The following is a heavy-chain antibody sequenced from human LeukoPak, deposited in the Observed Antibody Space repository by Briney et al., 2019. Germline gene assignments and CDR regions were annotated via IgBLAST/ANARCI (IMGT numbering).Heavy chain of an antibody. CDR2: ISVKESNT. V-gene: IGHV1-18*01. J-gene: IGHJ5*02. CDR1: GYTFTNYG. Sequence: ASVKVSCKASGYTFTNYGISWIRQAPGQGLEWMGWISVKESNTKYAQNLQGRVTVTTDRSTSTAYMELRSLRSDDTAVYYCARDWGFGEFANWFDPWGQGTLVTVSS. D-gene: IGHD3-10*01. CDR3: ARDWGFGEFANWFDP.